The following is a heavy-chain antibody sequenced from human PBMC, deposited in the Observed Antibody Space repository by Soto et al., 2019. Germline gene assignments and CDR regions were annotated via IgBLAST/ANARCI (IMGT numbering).Heavy chain of an antibody. CDR1: GGTFSSYA. CDR2: IIPIFGTA. Sequence: SVKVSCKASGGTFSSYAISWVRQAPGQGLEWMGGIIPIFGTANYAQKFQGRVTITADESTSTAYMELSSLRPEDTAVYYCARSSLSYYYGMDVWGQGTTVTVSS. CDR3: ARSSLSYYYGMDV. J-gene: IGHJ6*02. V-gene: IGHV1-69*13.